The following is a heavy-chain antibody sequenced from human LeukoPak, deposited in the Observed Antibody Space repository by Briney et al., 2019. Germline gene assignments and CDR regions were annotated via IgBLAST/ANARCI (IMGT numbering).Heavy chain of an antibody. V-gene: IGHV4-59*08. J-gene: IGHJ4*02. D-gene: IGHD3-10*01. CDR1: GGSISSYY. CDR2: IYYSGST. Sequence: SETLSLTCTVSGGSISSYYWSWIRQPPGKGLEWIGYIYYSGSTNYNPSLKSRVTISVDTSKNQFSLKLSSVTAADTAVYYCASRIIMGARYYFDYWGQGTLVTVSS. CDR3: ASRIIMGARYYFDY.